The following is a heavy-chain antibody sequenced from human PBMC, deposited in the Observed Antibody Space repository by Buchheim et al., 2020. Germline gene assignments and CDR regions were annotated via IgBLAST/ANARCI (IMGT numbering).Heavy chain of an antibody. J-gene: IGHJ5*02. Sequence: QVQLQESGPGLVKLSETLSLSCTVSGVSISSYYWSWIRQPPGKGLEWIAYVSYSGSSNYNPSLKSRVTISVDTSKNFFSLKLSSVTAADTAIYYCAGYCSTTSCLGMFDPWGQGTL. CDR2: VSYSGSS. CDR1: GVSISSYY. V-gene: IGHV4-59*01. D-gene: IGHD2-2*01. CDR3: AGYCSTTSCLGMFDP.